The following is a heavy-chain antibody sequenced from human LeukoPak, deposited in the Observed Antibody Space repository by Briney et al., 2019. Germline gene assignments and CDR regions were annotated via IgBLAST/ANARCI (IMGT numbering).Heavy chain of an antibody. Sequence: GGSLRLSCAASGFTFSNYAMHWVRQAPGKGLEWVAIIWYDGSNKYYGDSVKGRFTISRDNSKNTLYLQLNSLRSDDTAVYYCARDRGLYRSGAFDYWGQGTLVTVSS. J-gene: IGHJ4*02. D-gene: IGHD2-2*02. CDR3: ARDRGLYRSGAFDY. V-gene: IGHV3-30*02. CDR1: GFTFSNYA. CDR2: IWYDGSNK.